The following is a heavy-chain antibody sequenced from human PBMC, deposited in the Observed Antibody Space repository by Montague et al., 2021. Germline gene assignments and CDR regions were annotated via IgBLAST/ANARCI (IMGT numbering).Heavy chain of an antibody. D-gene: IGHD3-10*01. J-gene: IGHJ4*02. CDR3: VRDRWFGELSI. V-gene: IGHV4-4*02. Sequence: SETLSLTCAVSGGSISSSNWWSWVRQPPGKGLEWIGEIYHSGNTNYNPSLKSRVTISVDKSKNQFSLKLRSVTAADTAVYYCVRDRWFGELSIWGQGTLVPVSS. CDR1: GGSISSSNW. CDR2: IYHSGNT.